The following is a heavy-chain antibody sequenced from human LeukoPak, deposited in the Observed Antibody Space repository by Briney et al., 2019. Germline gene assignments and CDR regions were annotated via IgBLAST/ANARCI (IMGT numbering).Heavy chain of an antibody. Sequence: GGSLRLSCAASGFTFSSYWMSWVRQAPGKGLEWVANIKQDVSEKYYVDSVKGRFTISRDNAKNSLYLQMNSLRAADTAVYSCARDARLVGATGYYFDYWGQGTLVTVSS. CDR1: GFTFSSYW. CDR2: IKQDVSEK. V-gene: IGHV3-7*01. CDR3: ARDARLVGATGYYFDY. D-gene: IGHD1-26*01. J-gene: IGHJ4*02.